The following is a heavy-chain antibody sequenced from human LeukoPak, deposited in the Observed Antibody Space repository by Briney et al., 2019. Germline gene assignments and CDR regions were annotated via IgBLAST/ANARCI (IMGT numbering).Heavy chain of an antibody. CDR1: GYTFTSYG. CDR2: ISAYNGNT. CDR3: AREMGYSSSWYPAY. J-gene: IGHJ4*02. D-gene: IGHD6-13*01. V-gene: IGHV1-18*04. Sequence: GASVKVSCKASGYTFTSYGISWVRQAPGQGLEWMGWISAYNGNTNCAQKLQGRVTMTTDTSTSTAYMELRSLRSDDTAVYYCAREMGYSSSWYPAYWGQGTLVTVSS.